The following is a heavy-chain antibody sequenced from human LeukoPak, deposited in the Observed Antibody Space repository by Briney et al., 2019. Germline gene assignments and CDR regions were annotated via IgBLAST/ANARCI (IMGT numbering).Heavy chain of an antibody. CDR2: IIPILGIA. D-gene: IGHD6-13*01. V-gene: IGHV1-69*04. CDR3: ARGPTAAGRLYFQH. Sequence: ASVKVSCKASGGTFSSYAISWVRQAPGQGLEWMGRIIPILGIANYAQKFQGRVTITADKSTSTAYMELSSLRSEDTAVYYCARGPTAAGRLYFQHWGQGTLVTVSS. J-gene: IGHJ1*01. CDR1: GGTFSSYA.